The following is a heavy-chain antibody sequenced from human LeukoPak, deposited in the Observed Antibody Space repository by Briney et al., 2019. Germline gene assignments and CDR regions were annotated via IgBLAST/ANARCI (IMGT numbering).Heavy chain of an antibody. D-gene: IGHD6-19*01. CDR2: IYYSGST. CDR3: AREFGSSGWRPFDY. Sequence: PSETLSLTCTVSGGSISSYYWSWIRQPPGKGLEWIGYIYYSGSTNYNPSLKSRVTISVDTSKNQFSLKLSSVTAADTAVYYCAREFGSSGWRPFDYWGQGTLVTVSS. CDR1: GGSISSYY. J-gene: IGHJ4*02. V-gene: IGHV4-59*01.